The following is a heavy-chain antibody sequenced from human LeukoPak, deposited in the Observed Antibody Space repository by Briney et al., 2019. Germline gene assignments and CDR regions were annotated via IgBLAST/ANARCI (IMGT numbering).Heavy chain of an antibody. CDR2: IIPIFGTA. D-gene: IGHD3-10*01. Sequence: ASVKVSCKASGGTFSSYAISWVRQAPGQGLEWMGGIIPIFGTANYAQKFQGRVTITADKSTSTAYMELSSLRSEDTAVYYCARDATYYYGSGSNPINYYYYYMDVWGKGTTVTVSS. J-gene: IGHJ6*03. V-gene: IGHV1-69*06. CDR1: GGTFSSYA. CDR3: ARDATYYYGSGSNPINYYYYYMDV.